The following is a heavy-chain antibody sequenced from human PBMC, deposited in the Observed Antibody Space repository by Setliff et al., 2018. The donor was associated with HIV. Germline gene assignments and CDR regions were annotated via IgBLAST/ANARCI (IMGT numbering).Heavy chain of an antibody. CDR2: IGQDGSEK. D-gene: IGHD3-10*01. V-gene: IGHV3-7*01. J-gene: IGHJ6*02. Sequence: PGGSLRLSCAASRFDFNNYWMCWVRQAPGKGLEWVANIGQDGSEKNYLDSVKGRFTISRDNAKNSMDLQMNSLRAEDTAIYYCARKLRPGHGVDVWGQGTTVTVSS. CDR3: ARKLRPGHGVDV. CDR1: RFDFNNYW.